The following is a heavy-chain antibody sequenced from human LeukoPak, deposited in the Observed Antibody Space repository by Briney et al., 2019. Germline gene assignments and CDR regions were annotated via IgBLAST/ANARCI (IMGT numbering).Heavy chain of an antibody. J-gene: IGHJ5*02. V-gene: IGHV1-46*01. Sequence: ASVKVSCKASGYTFTSYYMHWVRQAPGQGLEWMGIINPSGGSTSYAQKFQGRVTMTRDMSTSTVYMELSSLRSEDTAVYYCARDLGYYGSGSYKGWFDPWGQGTLVTVS. CDR2: INPSGGST. CDR1: GYTFTSYY. D-gene: IGHD3-10*01. CDR3: ARDLGYYGSGSYKGWFDP.